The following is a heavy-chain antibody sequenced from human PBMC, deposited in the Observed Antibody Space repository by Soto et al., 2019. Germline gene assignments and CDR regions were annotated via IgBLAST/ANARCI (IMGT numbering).Heavy chain of an antibody. J-gene: IGHJ4*02. CDR3: ARGRGADFDY. CDR1: GFTLSSYD. Sequence: EVQLVESGGGLVQPGGSLRLSCAASGFTLSSYDMHWVRQATGKGLEWVSGIGTAGDTYYPGSVKGRFTISRENAKNSLYLQMNSLRAGDTAVYYSARGRGADFDYWGQGTLVTVSS. CDR2: IGTAGDT. D-gene: IGHD1-26*01. V-gene: IGHV3-13*04.